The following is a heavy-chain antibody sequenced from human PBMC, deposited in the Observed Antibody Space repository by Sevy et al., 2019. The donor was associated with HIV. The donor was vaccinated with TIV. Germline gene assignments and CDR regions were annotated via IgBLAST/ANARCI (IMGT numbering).Heavy chain of an antibody. CDR2: ISWDGGST. J-gene: IGHJ6*02. Sequence: GGSLRLSCAASGFTFDDYTMHWDRQAPGKGLEWVSLISWDGGSTYYAYSVKGRFTISRDNSKNSLYLQMNSLRTEDTALYYCAKDRRAGYSNYVYYGMDVWGQGTTVTVSS. D-gene: IGHD4-4*01. CDR1: GFTFDDYT. V-gene: IGHV3-43*01. CDR3: AKDRRAGYSNYVYYGMDV.